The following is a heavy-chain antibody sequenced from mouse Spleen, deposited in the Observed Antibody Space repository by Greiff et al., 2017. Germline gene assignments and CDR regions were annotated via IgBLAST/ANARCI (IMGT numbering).Heavy chain of an antibody. Sequence: DVMLVESGGGLVKPGGSLKLSCAASGFTFSDYGMHWVRQAPEKGLEWVAYISSGSSTIYYADTVKGRFTISRDNAKNTLFLQMTSLRSEDTAMYYCARLTGTLWYFDVWGAGTTVTVSS. CDR3: ARLTGTLWYFDV. CDR1: GFTFSDYG. CDR2: ISSGSSTI. V-gene: IGHV5-17*01. J-gene: IGHJ1*01. D-gene: IGHD4-1*01.